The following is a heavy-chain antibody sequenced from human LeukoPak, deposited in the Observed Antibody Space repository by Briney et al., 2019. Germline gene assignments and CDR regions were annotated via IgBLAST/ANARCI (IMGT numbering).Heavy chain of an antibody. CDR2: IYTSGGT. D-gene: IGHD3-3*01. J-gene: IGHJ4*02. CDR3: ARDRFGDLNYFDY. CDR1: GGSISSYF. Sequence: PSETLSLTCTVSGGSISSYFWSWIRQPAGKGLEWIGRIYTSGGTNYNPSLKSRVTISADKSTNQISLKLSSVTAADTAVYYCARDRFGDLNYFDYWGQGTLVTVSS. V-gene: IGHV4-4*07.